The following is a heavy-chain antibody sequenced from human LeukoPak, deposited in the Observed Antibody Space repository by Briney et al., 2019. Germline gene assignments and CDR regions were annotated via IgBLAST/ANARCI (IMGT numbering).Heavy chain of an antibody. Sequence: GGSLRLSCAASGFTFSSYAMSWVRQAPGKGLEWVSSITDSGGGTFYADSVKGRFTISRDNSKNTLFLQLNSMRAEDTAVYYCAKRGAGYYFDYWGQGTLVTVSS. CDR3: AKRGAGYYFDY. J-gene: IGHJ4*02. D-gene: IGHD3-10*01. V-gene: IGHV3-23*01. CDR2: ITDSGGGT. CDR1: GFTFSSYA.